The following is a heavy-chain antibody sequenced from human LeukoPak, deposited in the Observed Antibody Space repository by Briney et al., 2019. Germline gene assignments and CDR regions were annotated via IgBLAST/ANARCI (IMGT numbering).Heavy chain of an antibody. D-gene: IGHD5-24*01. V-gene: IGHV1-8*01. Sequence: ASVKVSCKASGYTFTSYDINWVRQATGQGLEWMGWMNPNSGNTGYAQKFQGRVTMTRYTSISTAYMELSSLRSEDTAVYYCARGSGMATITDFDYWGQGTLVTVSS. J-gene: IGHJ4*02. CDR1: GYTFTSYD. CDR2: MNPNSGNT. CDR3: ARGSGMATITDFDY.